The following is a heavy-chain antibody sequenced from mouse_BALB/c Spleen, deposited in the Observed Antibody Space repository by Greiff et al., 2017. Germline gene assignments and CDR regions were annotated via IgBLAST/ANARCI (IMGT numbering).Heavy chain of an antibody. CDR1: GYSITSDYA. Sequence: DAQLQESGPGLVKPSQSLSLTCTVTGYSITSDYAWNWIRQFPGNKLEWMGYISYSGSTSYNPSLKSRISITRDTSKNQFFLQLNSVTTEDTATYYCARCPYGNYDAMDYWGQGTSVTVSS. J-gene: IGHJ4*01. CDR2: ISYSGST. V-gene: IGHV3-2*02. CDR3: ARCPYGNYDAMDY. D-gene: IGHD2-1*01.